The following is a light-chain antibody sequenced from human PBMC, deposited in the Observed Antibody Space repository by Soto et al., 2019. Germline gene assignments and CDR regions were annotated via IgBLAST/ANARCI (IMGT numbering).Light chain of an antibody. Sequence: QSVLTQPRSVSGSPGQSVTISCTGTSSDVGGYNYVSWYQQHPGKAPKLMIFDVSKRLSGVPDRFSGSKSGNTASLTISGLQVEDEADYYCCSYAGSYTFYVFGTGTKVTVL. CDR2: DVS. CDR3: CSYAGSYTFYV. V-gene: IGLV2-11*01. J-gene: IGLJ1*01. CDR1: SSDVGGYNY.